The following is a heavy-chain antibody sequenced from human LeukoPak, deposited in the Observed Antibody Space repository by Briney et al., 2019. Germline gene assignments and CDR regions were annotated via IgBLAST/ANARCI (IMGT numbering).Heavy chain of an antibody. J-gene: IGHJ4*02. Sequence: GGSLRLSCAASGFTFSSYSMNWVRQAPGQGLEWVSYITSSSSTIFYADSAKGRFTISRDNAKNSLYLQMNSLRAEDTALYYCASSGVGDYFGPGGYWGQGTLVTVSS. CDR2: ITSSSSTI. CDR3: ASSGVGDYFGPGGY. CDR1: GFTFSSYS. D-gene: IGHD5/OR15-5a*01. V-gene: IGHV3-48*01.